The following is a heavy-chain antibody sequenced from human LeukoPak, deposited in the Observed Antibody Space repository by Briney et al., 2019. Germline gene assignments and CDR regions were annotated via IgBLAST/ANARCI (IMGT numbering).Heavy chain of an antibody. Sequence: SETLSLTCAVYGVSFSGYYWSWIRQPPGKGLEWIGEINHSGSTNYNPSLKSRVTISVDTSKNQFSLKLSSVTAADTAVYYCARRWLRGSFDYWGQGTLVTVSS. V-gene: IGHV4-34*01. D-gene: IGHD5-12*01. CDR1: GVSFSGYY. CDR2: INHSGST. J-gene: IGHJ4*02. CDR3: ARRWLRGSFDY.